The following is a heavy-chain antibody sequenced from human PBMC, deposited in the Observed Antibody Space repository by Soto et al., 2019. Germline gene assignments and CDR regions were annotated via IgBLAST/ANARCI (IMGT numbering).Heavy chain of an antibody. V-gene: IGHV3-74*02. Sequence: EVRLVESGGGLVQPGGSLRLSCAASGFTFSTYWMHWVRQAPGKGLVWVSRINGDGTTTQYADSVKGRFTISRDNAKNTLYLQMNTLRGDDTAMYYCASIQMVRGPSDYWGQGTLVTVSS. J-gene: IGHJ4*02. CDR3: ASIQMVRGPSDY. D-gene: IGHD3-10*01. CDR2: INGDGTTT. CDR1: GFTFSTYW.